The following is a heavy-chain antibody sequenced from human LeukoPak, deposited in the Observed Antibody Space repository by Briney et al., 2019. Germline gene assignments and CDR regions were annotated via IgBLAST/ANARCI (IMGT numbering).Heavy chain of an antibody. D-gene: IGHD3-10*01. CDR2: IYSGGST. CDR3: ARGYYDSGNYYYYAFDI. J-gene: IGHJ3*02. V-gene: IGHV3-53*01. CDR1: GFXFSSFW. Sequence: GSLRLSCATSGFXFSSFWMSWLRQAPGKGLGWVSIIYSGGSTYYGDSVKGRFTISRDNSKNTLYLQMNSLRVDDTAVYYCARGYYDSGNYYYYAFDIWGQGTTVTVSS.